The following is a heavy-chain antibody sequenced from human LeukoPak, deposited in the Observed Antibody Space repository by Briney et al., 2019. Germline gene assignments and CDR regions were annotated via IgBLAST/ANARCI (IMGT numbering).Heavy chain of an antibody. J-gene: IGHJ4*02. V-gene: IGHV3-9*01. CDR1: GFTFDDYA. D-gene: IGHD1-26*01. Sequence: GRSLRLSCAASGFTFDDYAMHWVRQAPGKGLEWVSGISWNSGSIGYADSVKGRFTISRDNAKNSLYLQMNSLRAEDTALYYCAKDSGAHDYLDYWGQGTLVTVSS. CDR3: AKDSGAHDYLDY. CDR2: ISWNSGSI.